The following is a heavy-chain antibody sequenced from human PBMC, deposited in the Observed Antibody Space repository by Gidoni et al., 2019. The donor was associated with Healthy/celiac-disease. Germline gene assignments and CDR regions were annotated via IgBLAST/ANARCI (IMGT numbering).Heavy chain of an antibody. D-gene: IGHD5-12*01. CDR2: IWYDGSNK. Sequence: QVQLVESGGGVVQPGRSLRLPCEASGFTFSSYGMHWVRQAPGKGLEWVAVIWYDGSNKYYADSVKGRFTISRDNSKNTLYLQMNSLRAEDTAVYYCAREVEGYRQPGGFQHWGQGTLVTVSS. CDR1: GFTFSSYG. V-gene: IGHV3-33*01. J-gene: IGHJ1*01. CDR3: AREVEGYRQPGGFQH.